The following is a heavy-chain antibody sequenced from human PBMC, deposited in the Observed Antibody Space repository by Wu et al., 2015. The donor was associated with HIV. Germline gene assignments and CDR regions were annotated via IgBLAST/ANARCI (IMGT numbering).Heavy chain of an antibody. J-gene: IGHJ3*02. Sequence: QVQLVQSGAEVKKPGASVKVSCKASGYTFTSYYMHWVRQAPGQGLEWMGIINPSGGSTSYAQKFQGRVTMTRDTSTSTVYMELSSLRSEDTAVYYCARDRVLRFLEWLSPGAFDIWGQGTMVTVSS. CDR3: ARDRVLRFLEWLSPGAFDI. V-gene: IGHV1-46*03. D-gene: IGHD3-3*01. CDR2: INPSGGST. CDR1: GYTFTSYY.